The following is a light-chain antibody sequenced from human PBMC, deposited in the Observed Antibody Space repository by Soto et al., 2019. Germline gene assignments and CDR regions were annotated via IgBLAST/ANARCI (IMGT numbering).Light chain of an antibody. J-gene: IGKJ2*01. V-gene: IGKV4-1*01. Sequence: DIVMTQSPDSLAVSLGERATINCESSQSALSSSNNKNYLAWYQQKPGQPPRLLIYWASTRESGVPDRFSGSGSGTDFTLTISSLQAEDVAVYYCHQYYNAPYTFGQGTKLEIK. CDR3: HQYYNAPYT. CDR2: WAS. CDR1: QSALSSSNNKNY.